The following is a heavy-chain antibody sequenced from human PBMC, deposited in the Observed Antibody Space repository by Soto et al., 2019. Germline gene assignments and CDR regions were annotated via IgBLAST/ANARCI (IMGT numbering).Heavy chain of an antibody. Sequence: PGESLKISCKGSGYRFSNYWISWVRQMPGKGLEWMGKIDPSDSYANYSPSFQGHITISSDKTISTAYLQWGSLKASDTAIYYCAREPYSSGWDYGMDVWGQGTTVTV. V-gene: IGHV5-10-1*01. CDR3: AREPYSSGWDYGMDV. CDR2: IDPSDSYA. CDR1: GYRFSNYW. J-gene: IGHJ6*02. D-gene: IGHD6-19*01.